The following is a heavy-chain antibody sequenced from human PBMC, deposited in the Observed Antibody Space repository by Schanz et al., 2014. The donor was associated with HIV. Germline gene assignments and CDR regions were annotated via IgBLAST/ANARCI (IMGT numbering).Heavy chain of an antibody. CDR3: AKGQRGMVRGDNDY. V-gene: IGHV3-23*01. D-gene: IGHD3-10*01. CDR1: GFIFNNFA. Sequence: MLESGGGLVKPGGSLRLSCAASGFIFNNFALIWVRQAPGKGLEWVSAISGSGVSTYYADSVKGRFTISRDNSKNTLYLQMNSLRAEDTAVYYCAKGQRGMVRGDNDYWGQGTLVTVSS. CDR2: ISGSGVST. J-gene: IGHJ4*02.